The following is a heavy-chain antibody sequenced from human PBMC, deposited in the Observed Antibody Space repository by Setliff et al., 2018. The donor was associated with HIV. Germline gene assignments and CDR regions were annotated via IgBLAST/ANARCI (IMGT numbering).Heavy chain of an antibody. D-gene: IGHD2-2*01. CDR1: GASISSHY. V-gene: IGHV4-59*11. CDR3: ARDPGGLYCRSTSCQGGCFDP. CDR2: IYYSETT. Sequence: SETLSLTCTVSGASISSHYWSWIRQSPGKGLEWIGSIYYSETTNNNPSLKSRVAISVDTSKNQLSLKLRSVTAADTAVYYCARDPGGLYCRSTSCQGGCFDPWGQGTLVTVSS. J-gene: IGHJ5*02.